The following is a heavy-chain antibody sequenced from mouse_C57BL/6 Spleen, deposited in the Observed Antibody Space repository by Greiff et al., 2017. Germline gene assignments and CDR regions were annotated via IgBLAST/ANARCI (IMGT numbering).Heavy chain of an antibody. Sequence: VKLQESGAELVRPGTSVKVSCKASGYAFTNYLIEWVKQRPGQGLEWIGVINPGSGGTNYNEKFKGKATLTADKSSSTAYMQLSSLTSEDSAVYFCARYGGNYSYWGQGTTLTVSS. V-gene: IGHV1-54*01. CDR3: ARYGGNYSY. J-gene: IGHJ2*01. CDR2: INPGSGGT. D-gene: IGHD1-1*02. CDR1: GYAFTNYL.